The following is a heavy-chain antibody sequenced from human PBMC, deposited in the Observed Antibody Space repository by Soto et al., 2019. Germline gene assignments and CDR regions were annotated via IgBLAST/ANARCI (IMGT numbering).Heavy chain of an antibody. CDR1: GGSISSGGYY. CDR2: IYYSGST. V-gene: IGHV4-31*03. D-gene: IGHD1-26*01. CDR3: ARNPYERWLQSGAFAI. J-gene: IGHJ3*02. Sequence: QVQLQESGPGLVKPSQTLSLTCTVSGGSISSGGYYWSWIRQHPGKGLEWIGYIYYSGSTYYNPSLKMRVTLSVDTSKYQFSLKLSSVPAADTAVSYCARNPYERWLQSGAFAIWGQGTMVTVSS.